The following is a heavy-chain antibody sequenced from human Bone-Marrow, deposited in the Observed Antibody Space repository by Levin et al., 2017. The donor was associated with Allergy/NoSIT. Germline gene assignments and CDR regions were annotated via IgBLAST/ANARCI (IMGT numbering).Heavy chain of an antibody. CDR1: GFTFNNFA. CDR2: INAVGDDL. J-gene: IGHJ4*02. D-gene: IGHD3-16*01. CDR3: AKDAFGGVRLGFDF. Sequence: LSLTCAASGFTFNNFAMSWVRQAPGKGLEWVSAINAVGDDLYYADSVKGRFTISRDNSRYTLYLQMASLRAADTAIYYCAKDAFGGVRLGFDFWGQGALVTVSS. V-gene: IGHV3-23*01.